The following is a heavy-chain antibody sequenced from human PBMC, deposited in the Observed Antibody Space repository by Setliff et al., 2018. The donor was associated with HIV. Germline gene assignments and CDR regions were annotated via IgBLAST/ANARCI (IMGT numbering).Heavy chain of an antibody. D-gene: IGHD5-12*01. V-gene: IGHV1-18*01. J-gene: IGHJ4*02. Sequence: GASVKVSCKASGYTFNNYGISWVRQAPGQVLEWMGWINTHSGYTNYAQNVQGRVTVTMDTSTSTAYMELRSLKSDDTAVYYCARGKTWLRFLDYWGQGTLVTVSS. CDR2: INTHSGYT. CDR3: ARGKTWLRFLDY. CDR1: GYTFNNYG.